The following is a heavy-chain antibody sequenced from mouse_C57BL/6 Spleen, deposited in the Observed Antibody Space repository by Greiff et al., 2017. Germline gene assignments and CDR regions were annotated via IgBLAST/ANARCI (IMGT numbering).Heavy chain of an antibody. CDR1: GFTFSSYG. CDR2: ISSGGSYT. V-gene: IGHV5-6*01. CDR3: ARGYYYGSEAMDY. Sequence: EVQGVESGGDLVKPGGSLKLSCAASGFTFSSYGMSWVRQTPDKRLEWVATISSGGSYTYYPDSVKGRFTISRDNAKNTLYLQMSSLKSEDTAMYYCARGYYYGSEAMDYWGQGTSVTVSS. J-gene: IGHJ4*01. D-gene: IGHD1-1*01.